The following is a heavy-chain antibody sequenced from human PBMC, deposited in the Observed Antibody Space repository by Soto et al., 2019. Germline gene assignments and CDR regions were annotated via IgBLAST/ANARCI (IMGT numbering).Heavy chain of an antibody. CDR2: INGSGGRT. Sequence: GSLRLSCAASGFTFSSYAMSWVRQAPGKGLKWVSAINGSGGRTFYADSVKGRFTISRDNSKNTLYLQMNSLRAEDTAVYYCAKEDGSGSYVDYWGQGTPVTVSS. CDR3: AKEDGSGSYVDY. V-gene: IGHV3-23*01. D-gene: IGHD3-10*01. J-gene: IGHJ4*02. CDR1: GFTFSSYA.